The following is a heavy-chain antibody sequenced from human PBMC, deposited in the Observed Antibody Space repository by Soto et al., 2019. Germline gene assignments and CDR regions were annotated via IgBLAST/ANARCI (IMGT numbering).Heavy chain of an antibody. J-gene: IGHJ6*01. D-gene: IGHD1-20*01. CDR2: IRHDGSKT. CDR3: ARDFITGATYSGPPYYHMDV. CDR1: GFTLSSFG. V-gene: IGHV3-33*01. Sequence: PGGSLRLSCAASGFTLSSFGIHWVRQAPGKGLEWVAVIRHDGSKTSYVDSVKGRFTISRDNYRNMVFLQMDSLRAEDTAVYRCARDFITGATYSGPPYYHMDVWGRGTTVTVSS.